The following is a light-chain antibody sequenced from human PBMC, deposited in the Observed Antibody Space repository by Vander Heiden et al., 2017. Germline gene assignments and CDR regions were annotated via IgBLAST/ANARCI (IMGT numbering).Light chain of an antibody. CDR2: RNN. CDR3: SALNSSLSARV. V-gene: IGLV10-54*02. Sequence: QAGLTQPPPVSKGLRQTATLTCTGNSNIVGNQGAAWLQQHQGHPPKLLSYRNNNRPSGISERFSASRSGNTASLTITGLQPEDEADYYCSALNSSLSARVFGGGTKLTVL. J-gene: IGLJ2*01. CDR1: SNIVGNQG.